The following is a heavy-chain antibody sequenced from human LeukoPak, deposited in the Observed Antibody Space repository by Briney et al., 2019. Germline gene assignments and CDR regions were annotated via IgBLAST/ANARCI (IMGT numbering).Heavy chain of an antibody. CDR3: ATALGWNYKFAY. V-gene: IGHV1-24*01. D-gene: IGHD1-7*01. Sequence: ASVKVSCKVSAYTLTELSMHWVRQAPGKGLEWMGGFDPEDGETIYAQKFQGRVTMTEDTSTDTAYMELSSLRSEDTAVYYCATALGWNYKFAYWGQGTLVTVSS. J-gene: IGHJ4*02. CDR2: FDPEDGET. CDR1: AYTLTELS.